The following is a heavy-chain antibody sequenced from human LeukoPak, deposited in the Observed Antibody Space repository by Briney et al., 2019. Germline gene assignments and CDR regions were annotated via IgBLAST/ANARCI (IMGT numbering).Heavy chain of an antibody. D-gene: IGHD6-19*01. Sequence: AGGSLRLSCAASGFTFSSYWMHWVRQAPGKGLEWVAGIYSGGSTYYAASVKGRFTISRDNSKNTLYLQMNSLRAEDTAVFYCASSAFYGQWLVEGWGQGTLVTVSS. CDR2: IYSGGST. V-gene: IGHV3-53*01. CDR1: GFTFSSYW. CDR3: ASSAFYGQWLVEG. J-gene: IGHJ4*02.